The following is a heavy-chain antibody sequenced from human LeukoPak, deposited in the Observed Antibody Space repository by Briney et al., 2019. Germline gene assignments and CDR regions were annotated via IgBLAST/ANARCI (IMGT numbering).Heavy chain of an antibody. CDR2: ISYDGSNK. J-gene: IGHJ4*02. CDR3: AKGDVVVVAATPDY. CDR1: GFTFSSYG. D-gene: IGHD2-15*01. Sequence: PGRSLRLSCAASGFTFSSYGMHWVRQAPGKGLEWVAVISYDGSNKYYADSVKGRFTISRDNSKNTLYLQMNSLRAEDTAVYYCAKGDVVVVAATPDYWGQGTLVTVSS. V-gene: IGHV3-30*18.